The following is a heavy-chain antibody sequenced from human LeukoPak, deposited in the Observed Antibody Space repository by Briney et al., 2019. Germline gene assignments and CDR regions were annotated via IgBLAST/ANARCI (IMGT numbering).Heavy chain of an antibody. CDR3: AKDQTTVTTYYFDY. D-gene: IGHD4-17*01. V-gene: IGHV3-30*18. CDR2: ISFDGSNK. CDR1: GFAFSHFD. Sequence: GGSLRLSCAASGFAFSHFDMHWVRQAPGKGLQWVAGISFDGSNKYYRDSVRGRFTISRDNSRKMLYLQMNSLRAEDTAVYYCAKDQTTVTTYYFDYWGQGTLVTVSS. J-gene: IGHJ4*02.